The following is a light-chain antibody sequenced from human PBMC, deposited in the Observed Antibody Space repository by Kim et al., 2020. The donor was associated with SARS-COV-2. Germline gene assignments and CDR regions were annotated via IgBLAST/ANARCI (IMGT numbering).Light chain of an antibody. CDR1: DIGRKN. Sequence: SYELTQPLSVSVALGQTATITCGGNDIGRKNVHWYQQKPGQAPVLVIYRDNERPSGIPERFSGSNSGNTATLTISRAQDGDEADYYCQVWDSTTYVFGSG. J-gene: IGLJ1*01. CDR2: RDN. V-gene: IGLV3-9*01. CDR3: QVWDSTTYV.